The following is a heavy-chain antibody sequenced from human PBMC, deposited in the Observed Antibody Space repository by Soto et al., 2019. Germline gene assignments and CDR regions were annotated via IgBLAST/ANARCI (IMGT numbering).Heavy chain of an antibody. V-gene: IGHV3-23*01. D-gene: IGHD6-13*01. CDR1: GFTFSSYA. J-gene: IGHJ4*02. CDR2: ISGSGGST. CDR3: AKGHGYSSSWTDYYFDY. Sequence: GSLRLSCAASGFTFSSYAMSWVRQAPGKGLEWVSAISGSGGSTYYADSVKGRFTISRDNSKNTLYLQMNSLRAEDTAVYYCAKGHGYSSSWTDYYFDYWGQGTLVTVSS.